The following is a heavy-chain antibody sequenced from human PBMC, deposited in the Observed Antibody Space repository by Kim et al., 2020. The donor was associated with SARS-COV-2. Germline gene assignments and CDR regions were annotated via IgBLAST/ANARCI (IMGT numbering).Heavy chain of an antibody. D-gene: IGHD1-26*01. J-gene: IGHJ4*02. Sequence: PPPKSRVTMSGDTSKNQFSLKLSSGTAADTAVYYCARDSYSGSYYPIFDYWGQGTLVTVSS. V-gene: IGHV4-4*07. CDR3: ARDSYSGSYYPIFDY.